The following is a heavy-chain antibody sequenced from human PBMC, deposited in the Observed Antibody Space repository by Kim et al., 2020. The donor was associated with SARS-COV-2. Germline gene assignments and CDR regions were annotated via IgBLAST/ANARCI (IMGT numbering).Heavy chain of an antibody. CDR2: IYYSGST. CDR1: DCSISSYY. J-gene: IGHJ6*02. D-gene: IGHD2-2*02. Sequence: SETLSLTCTVSDCSISSYYWSWIRQPPGKGLEWIGYIYYSGSTNYSPSLESRVTISVDTSKNQFSLKLNSVTAADTAVYYCARGLYYYYGMDVWGQGTTVTVSS. V-gene: IGHV4-59*08. CDR3: ARGLYYYYGMDV.